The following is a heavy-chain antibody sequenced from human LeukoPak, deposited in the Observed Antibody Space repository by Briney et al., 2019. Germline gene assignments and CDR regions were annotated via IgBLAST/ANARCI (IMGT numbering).Heavy chain of an antibody. CDR2: ISSSPTTI. CDR1: GFTFSNYD. Sequence: GGSLRLSCAASGFTFSNYDMNWARQAPGKGLEWVSYISSSPTTIFYADSVKGRFTISRDNAKKSLFLQMNSLRAEDTAVYYCARDLGDSVGWAWGQGTMVTVSS. V-gene: IGHV3-48*03. D-gene: IGHD3-22*01. CDR3: ARDLGDSVGWA. J-gene: IGHJ3*01.